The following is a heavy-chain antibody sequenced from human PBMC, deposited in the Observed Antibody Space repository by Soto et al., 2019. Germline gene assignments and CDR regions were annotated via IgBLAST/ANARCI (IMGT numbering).Heavy chain of an antibody. CDR2: MHYTGFS. V-gene: IGHV4-59*02. CDR1: GDSVTSHY. D-gene: IGHD3-10*01. Sequence: SETLSLTCSFSGDSVTSHYLTWIRQSPEKGLEWIGYMHYTGFSHYNPSLKSRLTISVDRSKNQFTLQLTSVTVADTAVYYCARVNIMVRGVNRIDYYFDYWGQGTLVTVSS. CDR3: ARVNIMVRGVNRIDYYFDY. J-gene: IGHJ4*02.